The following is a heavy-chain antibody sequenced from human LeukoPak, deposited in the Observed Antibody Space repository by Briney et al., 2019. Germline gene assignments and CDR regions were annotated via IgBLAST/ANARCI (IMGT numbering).Heavy chain of an antibody. CDR1: GYTFTGYY. D-gene: IGHD3-22*01. J-gene: IGHJ1*01. CDR2: IIPIFGTA. V-gene: IGHV1-69*13. Sequence: GASVKVSCKASGYTFTGYYMHWVRQAPGQGLEWMGGIIPIFGTANYAQKFQGRVTITADESTSTAYMELSSLRSEDTAVYYCARSYDSSGYREYFQHWGQGTLVTVSS. CDR3: ARSYDSSGYREYFQH.